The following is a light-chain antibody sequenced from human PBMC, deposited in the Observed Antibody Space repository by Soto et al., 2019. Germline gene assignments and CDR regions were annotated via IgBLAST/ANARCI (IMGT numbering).Light chain of an antibody. CDR1: QSVSSSY. CDR3: QQYGSSPST. J-gene: IGKJ2*01. Sequence: EIVLTQSPGTLSLSPGERATLSCRASQSVSSSYLAWYQQKPGQAPRLLIYGASNRATGIPDRFSGSGSGTVFTLTISRLEPEDFAVYYCQQYGSSPSTFGQGTKLEIK. V-gene: IGKV3-20*01. CDR2: GAS.